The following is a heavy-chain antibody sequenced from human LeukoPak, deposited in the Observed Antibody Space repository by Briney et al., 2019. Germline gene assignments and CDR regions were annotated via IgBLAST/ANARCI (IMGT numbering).Heavy chain of an antibody. Sequence: SETLSLTCAVYGGSFSGYYWSWIRQPPGKGLEWIGEINHSGSTNYNPSLKSRVTISVDTSKNQFSLKLSSVTAADTAVYYCATRYCSGGSCYSLYFDYWGQGTLVTVSS. D-gene: IGHD2-15*01. CDR1: GGSFSGYY. J-gene: IGHJ4*02. CDR3: ATRYCSGGSCYSLYFDY. V-gene: IGHV4-34*01. CDR2: INHSGST.